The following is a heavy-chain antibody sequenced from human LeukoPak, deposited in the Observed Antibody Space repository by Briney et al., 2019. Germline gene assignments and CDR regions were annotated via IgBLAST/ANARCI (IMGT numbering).Heavy chain of an antibody. CDR1: GGSISSSSYY. D-gene: IGHD2-2*01. CDR3: ARPAQYCSSTSCPHYFDY. J-gene: IGHJ4*02. V-gene: IGHV4-39*07. CDR2: IYYSGST. Sequence: PSETLSLTCTVSGGSISSSSYYWGWIRQPPGKGLEWIGSIYYSGSTYYNPSLKSRVTISVDTSKNQFSLKLSSVTAADTAVYYCARPAQYCSSTSCPHYFDYWGQGTLVTVSS.